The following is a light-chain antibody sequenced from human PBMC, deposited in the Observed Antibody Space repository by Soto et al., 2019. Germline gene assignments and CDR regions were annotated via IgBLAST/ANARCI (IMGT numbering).Light chain of an antibody. V-gene: IGLV2-14*01. Sequence: LTQPASVSGSPGQSITISCTGTSSDVGGYNYVSWYQQHPGKAPKLMIYDVSNRPSGVSNRFSGSKSGNTASLTISGLQAEDEADYYCSSYTSSSTLVFGTGTKLTVL. CDR3: SSYTSSSTLV. CDR1: SSDVGGYNY. J-gene: IGLJ1*01. CDR2: DVS.